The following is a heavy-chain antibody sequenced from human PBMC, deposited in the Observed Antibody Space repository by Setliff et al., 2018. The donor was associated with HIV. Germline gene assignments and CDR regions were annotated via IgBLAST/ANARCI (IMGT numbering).Heavy chain of an antibody. Sequence: PSETLSLTCSVSGGSIRSGSYYWSWIRQPAGKGLEWIGHIYYIGNTNYNPSLKGRVTLSVDTSKNQLSLKLSSVTAADTAVYYCARGRSRYYYDGSGYYVDYWGQGTLVTVSS. J-gene: IGHJ4*02. CDR1: GGSIRSGSYY. V-gene: IGHV4-61*10. CDR3: ARGRSRYYYDGSGYYVDY. D-gene: IGHD3-22*01. CDR2: IYYIGNT.